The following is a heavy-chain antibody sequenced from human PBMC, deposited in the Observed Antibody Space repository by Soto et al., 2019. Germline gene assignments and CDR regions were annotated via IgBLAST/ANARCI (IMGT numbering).Heavy chain of an antibody. V-gene: IGHV5-10-1*01. CDR3: ARTPAPLLWFGESEYYYYGMDV. Sequence: GESLKISCKGSGYSFTSYWISWVRQMPGKGLEWMGRIDPSDSYTNYSPSFQGHVTISADKSISTAYLQWSSLKASDTAMYYCARTPAPLLWFGESEYYYYGMDVWGQGTTVTSP. D-gene: IGHD3-10*01. CDR1: GYSFTSYW. J-gene: IGHJ6*02. CDR2: IDPSDSYT.